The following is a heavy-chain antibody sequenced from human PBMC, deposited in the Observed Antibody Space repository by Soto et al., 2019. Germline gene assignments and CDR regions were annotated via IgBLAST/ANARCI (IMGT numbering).Heavy chain of an antibody. CDR3: AWDVYSNRNNWFDP. D-gene: IGHD2-15*01. CDR1: GGPITAQD. Sequence: QVQLQEWGPGLLKPSETLSLTCTVSGGPITAQDRSWIRQPAGKVREWIGRIYSTGTTNYNPSLRSRVTMSVDTSQNQFSLWLASVPAAGTAVSYFAWDVYSNRNNWFDPWGQRTLVSVSA. CDR2: IYSTGTT. J-gene: IGHJ5*02. V-gene: IGHV4-4*07.